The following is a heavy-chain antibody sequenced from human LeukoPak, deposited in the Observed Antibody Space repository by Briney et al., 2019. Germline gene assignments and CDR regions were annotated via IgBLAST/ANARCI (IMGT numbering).Heavy chain of an antibody. Sequence: PSETLSLTCTVSGGSISTSNSYYWGWIRQPPGKGLEWIRSIYFNGSTYDNPSLKSRVTISVDTSKNQFSLKLTSVTAADTAVYYCARIWTYYYDSSGYLSGGAHSWFDYWGQGTLVTVSS. D-gene: IGHD3-22*01. CDR1: GGSISTSNSYY. J-gene: IGHJ4*02. CDR2: IYFNGST. CDR3: ARIWTYYYDSSGYLSGGAHSWFDY. V-gene: IGHV4-39*07.